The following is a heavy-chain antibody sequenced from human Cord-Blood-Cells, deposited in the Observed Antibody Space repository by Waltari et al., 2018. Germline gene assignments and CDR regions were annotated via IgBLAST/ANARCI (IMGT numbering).Heavy chain of an antibody. V-gene: IGHV3-30*18. D-gene: IGHD4-17*01. CDR2: ISYEGSNK. CDR3: AKDLDYGGNSGAFDI. J-gene: IGHJ3*02. Sequence: GKGLEWGAVISYEGSNKYYADSVKGRFTISRDNSKNTLYLQMNSLRAEDTAVYYCAKDLDYGGNSGAFDIWGQGTMVTVSS.